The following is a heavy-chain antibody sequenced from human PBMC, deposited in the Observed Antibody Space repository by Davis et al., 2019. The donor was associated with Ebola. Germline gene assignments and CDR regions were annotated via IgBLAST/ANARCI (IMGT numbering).Heavy chain of an antibody. CDR2: IRSKANSYAT. Sequence: GGSLRLSCAASGFTFSGSAMHWVRQASGKGLEWVGRIRSKANSYATAYAASVKGRFTISRDDSKNQAYLQMNSLKTEDTAVYYCTSGGVGHDYWGQGTLVTVSS. CDR1: GFTFSGSA. V-gene: IGHV3-73*01. CDR3: TSGGVGHDY. J-gene: IGHJ4*02. D-gene: IGHD3-10*01.